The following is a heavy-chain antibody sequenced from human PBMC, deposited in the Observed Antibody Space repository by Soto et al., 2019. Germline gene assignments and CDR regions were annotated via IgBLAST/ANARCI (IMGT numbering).Heavy chain of an antibody. J-gene: IGHJ3*02. CDR3: ARELEGGVFDI. D-gene: IGHD2-8*02. CDR2: IYYSGST. CDR1: VCSIRSGCYY. Sequence: PSETLSLTCTVSVCSIRSGCYYWSWIRQHPGRGLEWIGYIYYSGSTYYSPSLRNRATISVDESSNHLSLRLSSVTAADTAVYYCARELEGGVFDIWGRGTLVTVSS. V-gene: IGHV4-30-4*08.